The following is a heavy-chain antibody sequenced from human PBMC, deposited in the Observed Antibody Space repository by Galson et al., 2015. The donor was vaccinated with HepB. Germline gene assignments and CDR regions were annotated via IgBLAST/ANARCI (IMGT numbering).Heavy chain of an antibody. CDR2: IKQDGSEK. CDR3: ARTYCSSTSCYGVAFDI. J-gene: IGHJ3*02. V-gene: IGHV3-7*01. CDR1: GFTFSSYW. D-gene: IGHD2-2*01. Sequence: SLRLSCAASGFTFSSYWMSWVRQAPGKGLEWVANIKQDGSEKYYVDSVKGRFTISRDNARNSLYLQMNSLRAEDTAVYYCARTYCSSTSCYGVAFDIWGQGTMVTVSS.